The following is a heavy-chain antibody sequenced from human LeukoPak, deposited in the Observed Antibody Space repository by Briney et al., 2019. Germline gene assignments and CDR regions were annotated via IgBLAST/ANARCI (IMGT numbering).Heavy chain of an antibody. V-gene: IGHV3-74*01. D-gene: IGHD4-11*01. CDR2: INNDGSST. CDR1: GFTFSSYW. Sequence: GGSLRLSCAASGFTFSSYWMHWVRQAPGKGLVWVSRINNDGSSTPYADSVKGRFTISRGNAKNTLYLQMNSLRAEDTAVYYCARSNHGCHDYWGQGTLVTVSS. CDR3: ARSNHGCHDY. J-gene: IGHJ4*02.